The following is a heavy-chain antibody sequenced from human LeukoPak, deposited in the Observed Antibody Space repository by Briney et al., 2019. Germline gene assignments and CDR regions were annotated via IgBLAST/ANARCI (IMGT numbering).Heavy chain of an antibody. J-gene: IGHJ4*02. CDR2: IWFDGTNK. CDR3: AKSLGCGSISCHSPYNF. CDR1: GFTFSNYG. V-gene: IGHV3-33*06. D-gene: IGHD2-15*01. Sequence: PGGSLRLSCAASGFTFSNYGMHWVRQAPGKGLEWVAVIWFDGTNKYYADSVRGRFTISRDNSKNTLYLQMSSLRAEDTAVYYCAKSLGCGSISCHSPYNFWGQGTLVTVSS.